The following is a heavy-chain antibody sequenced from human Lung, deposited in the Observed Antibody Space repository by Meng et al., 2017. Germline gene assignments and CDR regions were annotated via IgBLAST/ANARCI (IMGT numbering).Heavy chain of an antibody. V-gene: IGHV1-2*06. CDR2: IDPKNGDT. CDR1: GYNFPDYY. D-gene: IGHD6-13*01. J-gene: IGHJ4*02. Sequence: QLGQSGAEVKKPGSSWKASCKPSGYNFPDYYIHWGRQAPEPVLEWMGRIDPKNGDTHYAQKFQGRVTMTGDTSISTAYMDLSGLGSDDSAVYYCARDEDISAAGKLFSDYWGQGTLVTVSS. CDR3: ARDEDISAAGKLFSDY.